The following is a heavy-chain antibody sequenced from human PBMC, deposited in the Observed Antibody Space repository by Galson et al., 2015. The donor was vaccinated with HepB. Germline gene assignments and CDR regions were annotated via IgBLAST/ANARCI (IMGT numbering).Heavy chain of an antibody. D-gene: IGHD6-25*01. Sequence: SLRLSCSASRFTFTRYGMHWVRQAPGKGLEWLAFISNDGSVKHNANSVKGRFTISRDNSRNTLYLQMNSLRPEDTAVYYCAKGSIAASGGGGGMDGWGQGTTVTVAS. CDR2: ISNDGSVK. CDR3: AKGSIAASGGGGGMDG. CDR1: RFTFTRYG. V-gene: IGHV3-30*18. J-gene: IGHJ6*02.